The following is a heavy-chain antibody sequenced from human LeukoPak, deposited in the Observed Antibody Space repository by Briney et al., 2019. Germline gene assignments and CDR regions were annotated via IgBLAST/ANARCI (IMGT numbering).Heavy chain of an antibody. D-gene: IGHD2-15*01. V-gene: IGHV4-59*01. J-gene: IGHJ3*02. Sequence: SETLSLTCTVSGGSISSYYWSWIRQPPGKGLEWIGYIYYSGSTNYNPSLKSRVTISVDTSKNQFSLKLGSVTAADTAVYYCARGGGTGAFDIWGQGTMVTVSS. CDR3: ARGGGTGAFDI. CDR2: IYYSGST. CDR1: GGSISSYY.